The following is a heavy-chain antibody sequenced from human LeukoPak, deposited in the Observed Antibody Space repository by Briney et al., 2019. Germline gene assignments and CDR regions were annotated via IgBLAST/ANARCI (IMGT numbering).Heavy chain of an antibody. D-gene: IGHD1-1*01. CDR2: IYTSGST. J-gene: IGHJ6*03. Sequence: NPSETLSLTCTVSGGSISSYYWSWIRQPAGKGLEWIGRIYTSGSTNYNPSLKSRVTMSVGTSKNQFSLKLSSVTAADTAVCYCARCSTGTYYYYYYMDVWGKGTTVTVSS. CDR1: GGSISSYY. V-gene: IGHV4-4*07. CDR3: ARCSTGTYYYYYYMDV.